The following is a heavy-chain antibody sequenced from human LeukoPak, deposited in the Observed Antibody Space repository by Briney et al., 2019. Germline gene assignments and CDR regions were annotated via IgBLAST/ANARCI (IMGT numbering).Heavy chain of an antibody. Sequence: SETLSLTCTVSGGSISSGDYYWSWIRQPPGKGLEWIGYINYSGSTYYNPTLKSRVTISVDTSKNQFSLKLSSVTAADTAVYYCARAAITMIVDWGQGTLVTVSS. D-gene: IGHD3-22*01. CDR3: ARAAITMIVD. V-gene: IGHV4-30-4*01. J-gene: IGHJ4*02. CDR1: GGSISSGDYY. CDR2: INYSGST.